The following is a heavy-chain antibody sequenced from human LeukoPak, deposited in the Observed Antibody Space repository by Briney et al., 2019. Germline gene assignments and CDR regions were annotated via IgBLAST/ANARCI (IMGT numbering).Heavy chain of an antibody. CDR1: GFTFSDYY. CDR2: IYSGGST. J-gene: IGHJ4*02. V-gene: IGHV3-53*04. CDR3: ARGREPETFDY. D-gene: IGHD1-14*01. Sequence: QSGGSLRLSCAASGFTFSDYYMSWVRQAPGKGLEWVSVIYSGGSTYYADSVKGRFTISRHNSKNTLYLQMNSLRAEDTAVYYCARGREPETFDYWGQGTLVTVSS.